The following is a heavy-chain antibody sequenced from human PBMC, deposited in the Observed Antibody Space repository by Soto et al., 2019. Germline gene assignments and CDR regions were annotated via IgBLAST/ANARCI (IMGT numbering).Heavy chain of an antibody. CDR2: IYPGDSET. CDR3: AGSIFYYGMDV. V-gene: IGHV5-51*01. CDR1: GYSFTNYW. J-gene: IGHJ6*02. Sequence: GESLKISCTTSGYSFTNYWIGWVRQMPGKGPEWMGIIYPGDSETRYSPSFQGQVTISADKSTSTAYLLWSSLKASDTAIYFCAGSIFYYGMDVRGQGTTV.